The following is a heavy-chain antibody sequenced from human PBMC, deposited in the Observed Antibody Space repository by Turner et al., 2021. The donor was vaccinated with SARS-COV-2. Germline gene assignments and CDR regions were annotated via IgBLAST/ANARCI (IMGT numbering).Heavy chain of an antibody. D-gene: IGHD5-18*01. V-gene: IGHV1-2*02. J-gene: IGHJ6*02. CDR1: GYTFTGYY. Sequence: QVQLVQSGAEVQKPGASVKVSCKASGYTFTGYYMHWVRQAPGQGLEWMGWINPNSGGTNYAQKFQGRVTMTWDTSISTAYMELSRLRSDDTAVYYCARSGYTYGSYYYYGMDVWGQGTTVTVSS. CDR2: INPNSGGT. CDR3: ARSGYTYGSYYYYGMDV.